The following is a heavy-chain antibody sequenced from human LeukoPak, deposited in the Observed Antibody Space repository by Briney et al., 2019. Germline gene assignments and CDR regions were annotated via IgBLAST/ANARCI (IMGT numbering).Heavy chain of an antibody. J-gene: IGHJ4*02. D-gene: IGHD3-22*01. V-gene: IGHV3-23*01. CDR1: GFTFSSYA. Sequence: PGGSLRLSCAASGFTFSSYAMSWVRQAPGKGLEWVSDISGSGGSTYYADSVKGRFTISRDNSKNTLYLQMNSLRAEDTAVYYCAKDLMVENYYDSSGYYPYWGQGTLVTVSS. CDR3: AKDLMVENYYDSSGYYPY. CDR2: ISGSGGST.